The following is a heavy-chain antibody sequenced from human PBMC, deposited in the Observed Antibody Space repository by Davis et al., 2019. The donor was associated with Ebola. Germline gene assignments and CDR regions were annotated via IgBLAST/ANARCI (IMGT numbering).Heavy chain of an antibody. CDR3: ARDQNHYDLWSGYYPYYYYYYMDV. CDR2: ISGSGGST. CDR1: GFTFSSYA. Sequence: GESLKISCAASGFTFSSYAMSWVRQAPGKGPEWVSIISGSGGSTHYADSVKGRFTISRDNSKNTLYLQMNSLRAEDTAVYYCARDQNHYDLWSGYYPYYYYYYMDVWGQGTTVTVSS. D-gene: IGHD3-3*01. J-gene: IGHJ6*03. V-gene: IGHV3-23*01.